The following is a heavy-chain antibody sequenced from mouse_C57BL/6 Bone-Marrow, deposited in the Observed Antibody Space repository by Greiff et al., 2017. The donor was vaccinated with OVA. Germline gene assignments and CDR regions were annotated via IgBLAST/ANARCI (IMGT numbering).Heavy chain of an antibody. Sequence: QVQLQQSGAELVRPGTSVKVSCKASGYAFTNYLIEWVKQRPGQGLEWIGVLNPGSGGTNYNEKFKGKATLTADKSSSTAYMQLSSLTSEDSAVYFCAREGQGMDYWGQGTSVTVSS. D-gene: IGHD3-3*01. V-gene: IGHV1-54*01. J-gene: IGHJ4*01. CDR3: AREGQGMDY. CDR2: LNPGSGGT. CDR1: GYAFTNYL.